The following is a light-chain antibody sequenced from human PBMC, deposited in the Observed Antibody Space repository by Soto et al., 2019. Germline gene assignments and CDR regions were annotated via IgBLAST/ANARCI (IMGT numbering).Light chain of an antibody. CDR2: AAS. CDR1: QSISSY. V-gene: IGKV1-39*01. CDR3: QQGYSTRYN. J-gene: IGKJ2*01. Sequence: DIQMTQSPSSLSASVGDRVTITCRASQSISSYLNWYQQKPGKAPKLLIYAASSLQSGVPSRFSGSGSRTDFTLTISSVQHEDFAAYSCQQGYSTRYNFGQGTKVDIK.